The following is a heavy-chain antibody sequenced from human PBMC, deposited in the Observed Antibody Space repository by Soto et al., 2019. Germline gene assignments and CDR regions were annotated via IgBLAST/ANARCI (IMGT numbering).Heavy chain of an antibody. CDR2: IYYSGSA. CDR1: GGSISSYY. Sequence: SETLSLTCTVSGGSISSYYWSWIRQPPGKGLEWIGYIYYSGSANYNPSLKSRVTISVDTSKNQFSLKLSSVTAADTAVYYCARHLTLRFLEWLLFPWGQGTLVTVS. CDR3: ARHLTLRFLEWLLFP. J-gene: IGHJ5*02. V-gene: IGHV4-59*08. D-gene: IGHD3-3*01.